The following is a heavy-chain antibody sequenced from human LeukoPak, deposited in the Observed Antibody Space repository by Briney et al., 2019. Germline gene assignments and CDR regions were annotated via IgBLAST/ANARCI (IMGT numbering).Heavy chain of an antibody. CDR2: INPNSGGT. J-gene: IGHJ6*03. D-gene: IGHD3-10*01. V-gene: IGHV1-2*02. CDR3: ARDLMVRGPMDV. Sequence: ASVKVSCKASGYTFTGYYMHWVRQAPGQGLEWMGWINPNSGGTNYAQNFQGRVTMTRDTSINTAYMELSRLRSDDTAVYYCARDLMVRGPMDVWGKGTTVPVSS. CDR1: GYTFTGYY.